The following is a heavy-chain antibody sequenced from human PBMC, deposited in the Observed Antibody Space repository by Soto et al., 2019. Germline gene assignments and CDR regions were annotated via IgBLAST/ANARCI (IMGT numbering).Heavy chain of an antibody. CDR2: INPASGVT. D-gene: IGHD1-20*01. CDR3: ALEMSRITYFEY. CDR1: GYTFTDYS. V-gene: IGHV1-2*02. Sequence: LVQSGTEVKKPGASVKISCKASGYTFTDYSLHWVRQAPGQGLEWMGWINPASGVTVEAQDFEGRVTMTRDTSINTVYMDLGWVNSADTAIYYCALEMSRITYFEYWGQGTLLTVSS. J-gene: IGHJ4*02.